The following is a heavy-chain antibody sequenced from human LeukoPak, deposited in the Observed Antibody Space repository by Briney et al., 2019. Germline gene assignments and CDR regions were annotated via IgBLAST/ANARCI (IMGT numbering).Heavy chain of an antibody. D-gene: IGHD6-19*01. CDR2: INTDGSST. CDR3: ARQRGSGCLDY. Sequence: PGGSLRLSCAASGFTFSSYWMHWVRQAPGKGLVWVSRINTDGSSTNYADSVKGRFTISRDNAKNTLYLQMNSLRGDDTAVYYCARQRGSGCLDYWGQGTLVTVSS. CDR1: GFTFSSYW. V-gene: IGHV3-74*01. J-gene: IGHJ4*02.